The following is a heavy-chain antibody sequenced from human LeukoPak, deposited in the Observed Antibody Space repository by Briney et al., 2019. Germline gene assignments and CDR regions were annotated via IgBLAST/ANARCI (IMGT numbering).Heavy chain of an antibody. CDR1: GGTFSSYA. Sequence: SVKVSCKASGGTFSSYAISWVRQAPGQGLEWMGGIIPIFGTANYAQKFQGRVTITADKSTSTAYMELSSLRSEDTAVYYCARGPMVRGVIIGRNDYWGQGTLVTVSS. D-gene: IGHD3-10*01. CDR3: ARGPMVRGVIIGRNDY. V-gene: IGHV1-69*06. J-gene: IGHJ4*02. CDR2: IIPIFGTA.